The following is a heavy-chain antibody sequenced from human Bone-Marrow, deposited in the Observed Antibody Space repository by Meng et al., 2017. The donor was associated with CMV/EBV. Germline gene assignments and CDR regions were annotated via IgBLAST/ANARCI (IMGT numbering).Heavy chain of an antibody. CDR3: ARLTYYYDSSGSTKGVFDY. V-gene: IGHV4-39*07. Sequence: SSYSCYWGWFRQSPGKGLEWIGSICTSGSTYYNPSLGSRVTMSVDTSKNQFSLKLSSVTAADTAVYYCARLTYYYDSSGSTKGVFDYWGQGTLVTVSS. CDR1: SSYSCY. D-gene: IGHD3-22*01. CDR2: ICTSGST. J-gene: IGHJ4*02.